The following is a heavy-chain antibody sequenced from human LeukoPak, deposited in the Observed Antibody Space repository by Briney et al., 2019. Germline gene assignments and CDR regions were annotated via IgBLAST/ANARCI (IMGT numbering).Heavy chain of an antibody. D-gene: IGHD2-15*01. Sequence: GSLRLSCAASGFTFSSYAMSWVRQAPGKGLEWVSAISGSGGSTYYADSVKGRFTISRDNSKNTLYLQMNSLRAEGTAVYYCAKDTRRYCSGGSCSSNWFDPWGQGTLVTVSS. V-gene: IGHV3-23*01. CDR2: ISGSGGST. CDR1: GFTFSSYA. CDR3: AKDTRRYCSGGSCSSNWFDP. J-gene: IGHJ5*02.